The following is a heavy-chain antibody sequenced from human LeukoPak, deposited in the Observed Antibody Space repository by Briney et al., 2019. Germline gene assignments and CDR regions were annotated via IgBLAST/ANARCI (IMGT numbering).Heavy chain of an antibody. CDR3: ATGKNYYDSNTYLGY. D-gene: IGHD3-22*01. CDR1: GFTFDDYA. V-gene: IGHV3-9*01. Sequence: GRSLRLSCAASGFTFDDYAMHWVRQAPGKGLEWVSGISWNSGSIGYADSVKGRLAISRDNAKNSLYLQMNSLRAEDTALYYCATGKNYYDSNTYLGYWGQGALVTVSS. CDR2: ISWNSGSI. J-gene: IGHJ4*02.